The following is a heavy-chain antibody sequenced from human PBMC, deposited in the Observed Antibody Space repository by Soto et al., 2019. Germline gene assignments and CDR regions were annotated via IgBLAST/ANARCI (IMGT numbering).Heavy chain of an antibody. D-gene: IGHD3-10*01. Sequence: QVQLVESGGGLVKPGGSLRLSCAASGFTFSDYYMSWIRQAPGKGLEWVSYISSSSRYTNYADSVKGRFTISRDNAKNSLYLQMTSLRADDTAVYYCARDLEWFGERYSFDIWGQGTMVTVSS. CDR1: GFTFSDYY. CDR3: ARDLEWFGERYSFDI. J-gene: IGHJ3*02. V-gene: IGHV3-11*06. CDR2: ISSSSRYT.